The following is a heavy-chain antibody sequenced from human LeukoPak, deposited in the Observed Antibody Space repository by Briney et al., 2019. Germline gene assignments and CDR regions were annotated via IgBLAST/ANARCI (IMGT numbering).Heavy chain of an antibody. Sequence: GASVKVSCKASGYTFTNYDINWVPQATGQGLEWMGWMNPNSGNTGYAQKFQGRVTITRDTSIGTAYMELSSLRSDDTAVYYCARRSDYYDSSAYYYWGQGTLVTVSS. CDR1: GYTFTNYD. J-gene: IGHJ4*02. CDR3: ARRSDYYDSSAYYY. V-gene: IGHV1-8*03. CDR2: MNPNSGNT. D-gene: IGHD3-22*01.